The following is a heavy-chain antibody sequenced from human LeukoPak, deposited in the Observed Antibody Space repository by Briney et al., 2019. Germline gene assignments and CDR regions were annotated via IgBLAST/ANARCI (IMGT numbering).Heavy chain of an antibody. CDR2: INPSGGST. D-gene: IGHD4-11*01. J-gene: IGHJ6*02. Sequence: ASVKVSCKASGYTFTSYYMHWVRQAPGQGLEWMGIINPSGGSTSYAQKFQGRVTITADESTSTAYMELSSLRSEDTAVYYCAREEPRDYSNFYYYYGMDVWGQGTTVTVSS. CDR1: GYTFTSYY. CDR3: AREEPRDYSNFYYYYGMDV. V-gene: IGHV1-46*01.